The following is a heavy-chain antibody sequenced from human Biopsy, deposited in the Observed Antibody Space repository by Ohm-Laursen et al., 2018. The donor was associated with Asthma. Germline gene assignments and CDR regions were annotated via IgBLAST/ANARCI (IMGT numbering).Heavy chain of an antibody. CDR1: GFTFDDYA. J-gene: IGHJ6*02. D-gene: IGHD2-2*01. Sequence: SLRLSCTASGFTFDDYAMHWVRQAPGKGLEWVAVIWYDGSNKYYADSVKGRFTISRDNSKNTLYLQMNSLRAEDTAVYYCARGGLGYCSSTSCYQNYYYGMDVWGQGTTVTVSS. CDR3: ARGGLGYCSSTSCYQNYYYGMDV. CDR2: IWYDGSNK. V-gene: IGHV3-33*08.